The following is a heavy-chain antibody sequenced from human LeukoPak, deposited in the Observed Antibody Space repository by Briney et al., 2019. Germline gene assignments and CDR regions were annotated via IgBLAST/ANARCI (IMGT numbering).Heavy chain of an antibody. CDR1: GYTFTSYD. CDR3: ARGLGCSGGSCYSSYYYYYMDV. D-gene: IGHD2-15*01. J-gene: IGHJ6*03. CDR2: MNPNSGNT. V-gene: IGHV1-8*03. Sequence: ASVKVFCKASGYTFTSYDINWVRQATGQGLEWMGWMNPNSGNTGYAQKFQGRVTITRNTSISAAYMELSSLRSEDTAVYYCARGLGCSGGSCYSSYYYYYMDVWGKGTTVTVSS.